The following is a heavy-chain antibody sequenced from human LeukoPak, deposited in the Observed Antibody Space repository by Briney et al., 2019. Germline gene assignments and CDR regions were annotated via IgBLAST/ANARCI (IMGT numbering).Heavy chain of an antibody. CDR3: ARVSGDYYHTVES. V-gene: IGHV3-21*01. J-gene: IGHJ4*02. D-gene: IGHD4-17*01. CDR2: ITSSSNHI. CDR1: GFTFSPYS. Sequence: GGSLRLSCAASGFTFSPYSMNWVRQAPGKGLGWVSSITSSSNHIYYADSVKGRFTISRDNAKNSLFLQMNSLRAEDTSIYYCARVSGDYYHTVESWGQGTLVTVSS.